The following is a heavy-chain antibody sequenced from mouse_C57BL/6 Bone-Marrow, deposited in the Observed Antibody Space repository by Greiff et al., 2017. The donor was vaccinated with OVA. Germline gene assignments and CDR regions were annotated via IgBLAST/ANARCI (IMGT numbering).Heavy chain of an antibody. Sequence: QVHVKQPGAELVKPGASVKLSCKASGYTFTSYWMHWVKQRPGQGLEWIGMIHPNSGSTNYNEKFKSKATLTVDKSSSTAYMQLSSLTSEDSAVYYCATITTVVALDYWGQGTTLTVSS. D-gene: IGHD1-1*01. CDR2: IHPNSGST. CDR1: GYTFTSYW. J-gene: IGHJ2*01. CDR3: ATITTVVALDY. V-gene: IGHV1-64*01.